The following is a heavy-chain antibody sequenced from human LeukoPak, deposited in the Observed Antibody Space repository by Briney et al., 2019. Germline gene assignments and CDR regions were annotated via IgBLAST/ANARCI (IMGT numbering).Heavy chain of an antibody. CDR2: IMYDGSDK. CDR3: ARNIPSSGWPCDS. CDR1: GFTFSSND. J-gene: IGHJ4*02. Sequence: GGSLRLSCAASGFTFSSNDMNWVRQAPGKGLEWVAFIMYDGSDKYYADSVKGRFTISRDNSKNTLYLQMNSLRAEDTAVYYCARNIPSSGWPCDSWGQGTLVTVSS. V-gene: IGHV3-30*02. D-gene: IGHD6-19*01.